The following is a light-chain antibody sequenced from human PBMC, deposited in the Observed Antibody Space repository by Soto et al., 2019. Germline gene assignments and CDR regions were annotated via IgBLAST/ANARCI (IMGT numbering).Light chain of an antibody. CDR2: GAS. V-gene: IGKV3D-15*01. Sequence: EIVVTQSPATLSVSPGERATLSCRASQSIGNHLAWYQQKPGQAPRLLIYGASTRATTIPARFSGSGSGTDFTLTISSLQSGDFAVYYCQHYRAWPLSFGGGTKVEIK. J-gene: IGKJ4*01. CDR1: QSIGNH. CDR3: QHYRAWPLS.